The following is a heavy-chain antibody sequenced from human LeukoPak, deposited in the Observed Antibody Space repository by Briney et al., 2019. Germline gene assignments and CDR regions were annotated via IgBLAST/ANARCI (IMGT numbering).Heavy chain of an antibody. V-gene: IGHV4-59*06. CDR2: IYYSGST. CDR1: GGSISSYY. J-gene: IGHJ3*02. CDR3: AREPSRWDAFDI. Sequence: PSETLSLTCTVSGGSISSYYWSWIRQHPGKGLEWIGYIYYSGSTYYNPSLKSRVTISVDTSKNQFSLKLSSVTAADTAVYYCAREPSRWDAFDIWGQGTMVTVSS. D-gene: IGHD4-23*01.